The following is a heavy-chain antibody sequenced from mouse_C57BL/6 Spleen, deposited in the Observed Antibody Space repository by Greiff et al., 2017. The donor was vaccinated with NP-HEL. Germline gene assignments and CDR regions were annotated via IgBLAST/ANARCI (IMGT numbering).Heavy chain of an antibody. CDR3: ARSSTVGAMDY. D-gene: IGHD1-1*01. Sequence: VQLQQPGAELVRPGSSVKLSCKASGYTFTSYWMHWVKQRPIQGLEWIGNIDPSDSETHYNQKFKDKATLTVDKSSSTAYMQLSSLTSEDSAVYYCARSSTVGAMDYWGQGTSVTVSS. V-gene: IGHV1-52*01. J-gene: IGHJ4*01. CDR2: IDPSDSET. CDR1: GYTFTSYW.